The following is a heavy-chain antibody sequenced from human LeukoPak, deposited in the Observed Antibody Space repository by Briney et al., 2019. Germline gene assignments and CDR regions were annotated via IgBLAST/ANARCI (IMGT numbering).Heavy chain of an antibody. CDR1: GGSISSGSYY. CDR3: ARGGSSSCSDY. J-gene: IGHJ4*02. Sequence: SETLSPTCTVSGGSISSGSYYWSWIRQPAGKGLEWIGRIYTSGSTNYNPSLKSRVTISVDTSKNQFSLKLSSVTAADTAVYYCARGGSSSCSDYWGQGTLVTVSS. V-gene: IGHV4-61*02. D-gene: IGHD6-13*01. CDR2: IYTSGST.